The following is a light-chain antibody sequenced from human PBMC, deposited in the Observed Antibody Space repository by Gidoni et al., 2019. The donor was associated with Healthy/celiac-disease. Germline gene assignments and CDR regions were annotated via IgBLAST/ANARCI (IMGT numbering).Light chain of an antibody. CDR3: MIWHSSAWV. CDR2: YKSDSDK. CDR1: SGINVGTYR. V-gene: IGLV5-45*01. J-gene: IGLJ3*02. Sequence: QAVLNQPASLSASPGASASLTCTLRSGINVGTYRIYWYQQKQGSHPQYLLRYKSDSDKQQGSGVPSRFSGSKDASANAGILLISGLQSEDEADYYCMIWHSSAWVFGGGTKLTVL.